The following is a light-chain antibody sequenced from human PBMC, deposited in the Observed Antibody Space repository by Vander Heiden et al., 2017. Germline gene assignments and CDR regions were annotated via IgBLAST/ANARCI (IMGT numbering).Light chain of an antibody. J-gene: IGKJ1*01. CDR3: QQDDNSPWT. Sequence: DIVLTQSPGTLSLSPGERATLSCRASQTVSSNFLAWYQQKPGQAPRLLVYGASNRATGITDRFDGSGSGTDFTLTISRLELEDFAVYYCQQDDNSPWTFGQGTKVEIK. CDR1: QTVSSNF. CDR2: GAS. V-gene: IGKV3-20*01.